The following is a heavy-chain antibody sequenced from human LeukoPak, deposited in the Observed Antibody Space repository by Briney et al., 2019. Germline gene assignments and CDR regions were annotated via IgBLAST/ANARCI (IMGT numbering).Heavy chain of an antibody. CDR2: ISHSGRT. D-gene: IGHD5-18*01. CDR3: ARGYIYGPPFDY. CDR1: GGSISSATYS. V-gene: IGHV4-30-2*01. J-gene: IGHJ4*02. Sequence: SQTLSLTCAVSGGSISSATYSWNWIRQPPGKGLEWIGYISHSGRTNYIPSLKSRVTTSVDRSKTQFSLRLTSVTAADTAVYYCARGYIYGPPFDYWGQGTLATVSS.